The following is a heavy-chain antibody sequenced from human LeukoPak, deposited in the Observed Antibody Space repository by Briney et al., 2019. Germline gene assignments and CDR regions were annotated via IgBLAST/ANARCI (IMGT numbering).Heavy chain of an antibody. CDR2: ISGSGGST. V-gene: IGHV3-23*01. CDR3: AKGGYYCTNGVCYIDYYYYMDV. J-gene: IGHJ6*03. D-gene: IGHD2-8*01. CDR1: GFTFSSYA. Sequence: PGGSLRLSCATSGFTFSSYAMSWVRQAPGKGLEWVSAISGSGGSTYYADSVKGRFTISRDNFKNTLYLQMNSLGAEDTAVYYCAKGGYYCTNGVCYIDYYYYMDVWGKGTTVTVSS.